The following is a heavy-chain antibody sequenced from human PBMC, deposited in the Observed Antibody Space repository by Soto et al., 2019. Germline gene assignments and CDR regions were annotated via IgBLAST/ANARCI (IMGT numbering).Heavy chain of an antibody. D-gene: IGHD1-26*01. CDR1: GFIFINAW. CDR2: IKSKTDGGTT. CDR3: SALGV. V-gene: IGHV3-15*07. Sequence: EVQLVESGGGLVEPGGSLRLSCAASGFIFINAWMHWVRQPPGKGLEWVGRIKSKTDGGTTDYAAPVKGRFIISRDDSKNTLYLQINSLKMEDTAVYYCSALGVWGQGTTVTVSS. J-gene: IGHJ6*02.